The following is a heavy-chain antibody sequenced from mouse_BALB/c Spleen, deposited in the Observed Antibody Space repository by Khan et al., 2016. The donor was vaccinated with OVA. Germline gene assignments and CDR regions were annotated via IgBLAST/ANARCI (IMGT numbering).Heavy chain of an antibody. V-gene: IGHV1-7*01. CDR3: TRDRIDY. CDR1: GYTFTTYW. J-gene: IGHJ2*03. CDR2: INPTSGYT. Sequence: VQLQESGAELAKPGASVKLSCKASGYTFTTYWMHWVKQRPGQGLEWIGYINPTSGYTYYNEKFKDKATLSADKSSSTVYMQLSSLTSEDSAVYYCTRDRIDYWGQGTRLTVSA.